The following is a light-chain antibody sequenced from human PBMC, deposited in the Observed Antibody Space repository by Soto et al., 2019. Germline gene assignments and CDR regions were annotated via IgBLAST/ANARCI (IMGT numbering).Light chain of an antibody. CDR1: SSDVGGYNY. J-gene: IGLJ1*01. CDR2: DVS. Sequence: QSALTQPASVSGSPGQSITISCTGTSSDVGGYNYVSWYQQHPGKAPKLMIYDVSNRPSGVSNRFSGSKSGNTASLTISGLQAEHEADYYCSSYTSSSTHYVFGTGTKVTVL. CDR3: SSYTSSSTHYV. V-gene: IGLV2-14*01.